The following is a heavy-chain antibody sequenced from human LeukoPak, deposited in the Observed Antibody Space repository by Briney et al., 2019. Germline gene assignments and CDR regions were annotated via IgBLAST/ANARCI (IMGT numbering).Heavy chain of an antibody. CDR3: ARDSLAGVPAPVDY. CDR2: IIPILGIA. Sequence: GASVKVSCKASGGTFSSYTISWVRQAPGQGLECMGRIIPILGIANYAQKFQGRVTITADKSTSTAYMELSSLRSEDTAVYYCARDSLAGVPAPVDYWGQGTLVTVSS. D-gene: IGHD2-2*01. J-gene: IGHJ4*02. CDR1: GGTFSSYT. V-gene: IGHV1-69*04.